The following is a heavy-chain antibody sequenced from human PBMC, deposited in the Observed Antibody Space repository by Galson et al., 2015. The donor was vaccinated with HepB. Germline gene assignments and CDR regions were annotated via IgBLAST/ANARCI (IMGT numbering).Heavy chain of an antibody. CDR3: ARDHYGSGRYLDH. J-gene: IGHJ4*02. Sequence: SLRLSCAASGFTFSTHGMHWVRQAPGKGLEWVAFTSYDGGNKYYADSVKGRFTISRDNSKNTLYLQMNSLRAEDTAVYKCARDHYGSGRYLDHWGQGTLVTVSS. CDR1: GFTFSTHG. V-gene: IGHV3-30*03. D-gene: IGHD3-10*01. CDR2: TSYDGGNK.